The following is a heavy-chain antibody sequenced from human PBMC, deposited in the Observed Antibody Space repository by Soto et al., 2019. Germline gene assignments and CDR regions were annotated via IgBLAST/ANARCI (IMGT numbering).Heavy chain of an antibody. J-gene: IGHJ1*01. CDR1: GYTFTKYG. D-gene: IGHD3-16*01. CDR3: TRTLTPNPAEYFQH. CDR2: INPSGGST. Sequence: GASVKVSCKTSGYTFTKYGVGWVRQAPGQGLEWMGMINPSGGSTTYAQNFQGRVTMTRDTSTSTIYMDLSSLRSEDTAVYYCTRTLTPNPAEYFQHWGQGTLVTVSS. V-gene: IGHV1-46*03.